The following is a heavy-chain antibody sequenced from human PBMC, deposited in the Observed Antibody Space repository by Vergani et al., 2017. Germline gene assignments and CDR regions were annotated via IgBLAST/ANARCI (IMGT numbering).Heavy chain of an antibody. D-gene: IGHD3-9*01. V-gene: IGHV4-34*01. Sequence: QVQLQESGPGLVKPSETLSLTCAVYGGSFSGYYWSWIRKPPGKGLEWIGEINHSGSTNYNPSLKSRVTISVDTSKNQFSLKLSSVTAADTSVYYCAREDDILATLDYWGQGTLVTVSS. J-gene: IGHJ4*02. CDR3: AREDDILATLDY. CDR1: GGSFSGYY. CDR2: INHSGST.